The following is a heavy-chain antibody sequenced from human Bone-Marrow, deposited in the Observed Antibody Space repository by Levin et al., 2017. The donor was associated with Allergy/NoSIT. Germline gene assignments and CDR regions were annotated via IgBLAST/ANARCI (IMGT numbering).Heavy chain of an antibody. V-gene: IGHV1-69*13. D-gene: IGHD6-19*01. Sequence: SVKVSCKTSGGTFSTYALYWVRRAPGQGLEWMGGILPMFGTTNIAQKFQGRVTILADAPTNTVYMNLTSLRSEDTATYYCARDLYSTAWYGAFDLWGQGAMVTVSS. CDR1: GGTFSTYA. J-gene: IGHJ3*01. CDR3: ARDLYSTAWYGAFDL. CDR2: ILPMFGTT.